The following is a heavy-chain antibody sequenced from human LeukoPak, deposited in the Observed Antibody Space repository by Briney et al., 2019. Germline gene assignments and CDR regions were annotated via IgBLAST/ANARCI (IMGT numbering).Heavy chain of an antibody. V-gene: IGHV3-23*01. Sequence: GGSLRLSCAASGFTFSSYAMSWVRQAPGKGLEWVSAISGSGGSTYYADSVKGRFTISRDNAKNTVYLQMNSLRAEDTAVYYCARGFTIFGVVNDAFDIWGQGTMVTVSS. D-gene: IGHD3-3*01. CDR1: GFTFSSYA. CDR3: ARGFTIFGVVNDAFDI. CDR2: ISGSGGST. J-gene: IGHJ3*02.